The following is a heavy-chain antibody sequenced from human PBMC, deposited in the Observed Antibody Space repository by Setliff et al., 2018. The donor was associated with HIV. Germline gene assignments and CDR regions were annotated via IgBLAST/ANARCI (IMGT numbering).Heavy chain of an antibody. CDR2: IQYDGSEK. V-gene: IGHV3-30*02. CDR3: ARIIAGVPY. J-gene: IGHJ4*02. Sequence: GGSLRLSCAASGFTFNNYGMHWVRQAPGKGLEWVAFIQYDGSEKYYVDSVKGRFTISRDNANNMLYLQMNSLRAEDTAVYYCARIIAGVPYWGQGTLVTVSS. CDR1: GFTFNNYG. D-gene: IGHD6-13*01.